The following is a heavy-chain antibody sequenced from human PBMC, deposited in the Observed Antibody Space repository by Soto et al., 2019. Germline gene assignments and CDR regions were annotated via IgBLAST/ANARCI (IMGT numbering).Heavy chain of an antibody. CDR3: ARGLITIFGVVIDYYYYYGMDV. CDR1: GFTFSSYG. V-gene: IGHV3-33*01. J-gene: IGHJ6*02. D-gene: IGHD3-3*01. Sequence: PGGSLRLSCAASGFTFSSYGMHWVRQAPGKGLEWVAVIWYDGSNKYYADSVKGRFTISRDNSKNTLYLQMNSLRAEDTAVYYCARGLITIFGVVIDYYYYYGMDVWGQGTTVIVSS. CDR2: IWYDGSNK.